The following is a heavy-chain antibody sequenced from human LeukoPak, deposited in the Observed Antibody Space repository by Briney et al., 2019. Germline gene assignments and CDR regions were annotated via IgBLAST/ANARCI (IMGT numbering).Heavy chain of an antibody. CDR3: ARGDRSTWYEY. V-gene: IGHV5-51*01. D-gene: IGHD6-13*01. CDR1: GYTFTNYW. CDR2: IYPGDSAT. Sequence: GASLQISCKGSGYTFTNYWIGWVRPLPGKGLEWMGIIYPGDSATRYSPSFHGQVTMTADKSISTAYLQCTRLRASDTAIYYCARGDRSTWYEYWGQGALVTVSS. J-gene: IGHJ4*02.